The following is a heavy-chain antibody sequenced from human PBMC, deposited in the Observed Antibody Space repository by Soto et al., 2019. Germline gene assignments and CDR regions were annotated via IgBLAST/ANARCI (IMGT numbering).Heavy chain of an antibody. V-gene: IGHV4-34*01. CDR1: GGSLSGYY. CDR3: ARGRRRGNVAPYYYYGMDV. D-gene: IGHD1-1*01. Sequence: TSETLSLPCAVYGGSLSGYYWSWIRQSTGKGLEWIGEINHSGSTNYNPSLKSRVTIPVDTSKNQFSLKLSSVTAADTAVYYCARGRRRGNVAPYYYYGMDVWGQGTMVTVSS. J-gene: IGHJ6*02. CDR2: INHSGST.